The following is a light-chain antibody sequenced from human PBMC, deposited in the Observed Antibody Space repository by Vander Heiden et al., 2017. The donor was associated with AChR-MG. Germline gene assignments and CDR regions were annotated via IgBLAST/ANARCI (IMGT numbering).Light chain of an antibody. CDR1: QSINSY. V-gene: IGKV1-39*01. CDR2: AAS. CDR3: QRSDSTSST. J-gene: IGKJ2*01. Sequence: DIQMTQSPSSLSASVGDRVTITCRASQSINSYLNWYQQKPGKAPNLLIYAASSLQSGVPSRFSGSGSETDFTLTNNTLQPEDFATYYCQRSDSTSSTFGQETKLEI.